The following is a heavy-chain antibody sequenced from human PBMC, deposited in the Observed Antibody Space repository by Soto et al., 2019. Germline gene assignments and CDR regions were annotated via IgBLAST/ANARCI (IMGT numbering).Heavy chain of an antibody. V-gene: IGHV3-21*01. J-gene: IGHJ3*02. Sequence: PVGSLRLSCAASGFTFSSYSMNWVRQAPGKGLEWVSSISSSSSYIYYADSVKGRFTISRDNAKNSLYLQMNSLRAEDTAVYYCASSLMIAVSDAFDIWGQGTMVTVSS. CDR2: ISSSSSYI. D-gene: IGHD2-21*01. CDR1: GFTFSSYS. CDR3: ASSLMIAVSDAFDI.